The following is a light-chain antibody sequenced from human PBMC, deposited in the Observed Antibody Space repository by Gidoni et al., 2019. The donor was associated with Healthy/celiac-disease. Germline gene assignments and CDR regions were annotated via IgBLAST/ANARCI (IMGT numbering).Light chain of an antibody. CDR1: QDISNY. J-gene: IGKJ3*01. Sequence: IHLTQSPSSLSASVGDRVPITCQSSQDISNYLNWYQQKPGKAPTLLIYDASNLETGVPSRFSGSGSGTEFTFTISSLQPEDFATYYCQQYDNLPRTFGHGTRVDIK. CDR2: DAS. CDR3: QQYDNLPRT. V-gene: IGKV1-33*01.